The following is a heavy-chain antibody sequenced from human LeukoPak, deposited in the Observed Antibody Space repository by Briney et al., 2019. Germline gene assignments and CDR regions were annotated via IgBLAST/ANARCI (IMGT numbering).Heavy chain of an antibody. CDR1: GFTFNRFG. CDR2: IWYDGSNK. V-gene: IGHV3-33*01. J-gene: IGHJ4*02. Sequence: PGGSLRLSCATSGFTFNRFGMHWVRQAPGKGLEWVAVIWYDGSNKDYADSVKGRFTISRDNSKNTLYLQMSGLRAEDTAVYYWATWGHIEGGTAPPLDYWGQGTLVTVSS. CDR3: ATWGHIEGGTAPPLDY. D-gene: IGHD2-21*02.